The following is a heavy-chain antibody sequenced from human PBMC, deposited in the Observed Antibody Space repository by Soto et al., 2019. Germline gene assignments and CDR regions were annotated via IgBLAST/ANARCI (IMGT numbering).Heavy chain of an antibody. Sequence: SETLSLTCSVSGASITSYYWSWIRQPPGKRLEWIGYIYHSGSPSYNPSLKSRVTISVDTSKNQLSLRLVSVTAADTALYFCAREDFGSCSSTTCLNWFDPWGQGTLVTVSS. CDR2: IYHSGSP. D-gene: IGHD2-2*01. CDR3: AREDFGSCSSTTCLNWFDP. CDR1: GASITSYY. V-gene: IGHV4-59*01. J-gene: IGHJ5*02.